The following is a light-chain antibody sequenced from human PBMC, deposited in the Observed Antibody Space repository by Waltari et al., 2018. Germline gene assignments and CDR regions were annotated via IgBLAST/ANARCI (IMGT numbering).Light chain of an antibody. J-gene: IGKJ4*01. CDR3: QQYNSYSLLT. V-gene: IGKV1-5*03. Sequence: DIQMTQSPSTLSASVGDRVTITCRASQRISNWLAWYQQKPGKAPKLLLYKASTLESGVPSRFSGSGSGTEFTLTISSLQPDDFATYYCQQYNSYSLLTFGGGTKVEIK. CDR2: KAS. CDR1: QRISNW.